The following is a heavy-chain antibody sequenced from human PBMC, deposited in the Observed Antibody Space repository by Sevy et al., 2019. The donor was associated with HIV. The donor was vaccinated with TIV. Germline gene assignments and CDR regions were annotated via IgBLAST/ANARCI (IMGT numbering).Heavy chain of an antibody. V-gene: IGHV3-30*18. Sequence: GGSLRLSCAASGLTFSKYGIHWVRQAPGKGLEWVAFISNDGSSQYYADSVKGRFTISRDNSKNMLYLQMNSLRLEDTTVYFCAKDREVGTVATLYFDYCGQGTLVTVSS. D-gene: IGHD1-26*01. CDR2: ISNDGSSQ. J-gene: IGHJ4*02. CDR1: GLTFSKYG. CDR3: AKDREVGTVATLYFDY.